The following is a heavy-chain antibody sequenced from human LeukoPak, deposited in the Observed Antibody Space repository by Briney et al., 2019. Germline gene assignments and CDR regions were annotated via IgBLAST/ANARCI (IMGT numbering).Heavy chain of an antibody. CDR2: IYYGGST. J-gene: IGHJ4*02. Sequence: KTSETLSLTCTVSGGSISSSDYYWGWIRQPPGKGLEWIGSIYYGGSTYYNPSLKSRVTISVDTSKNQFSLKLSSVTAADTAVYYCASLDPKLTWVDYWGQGTLVTVSS. CDR1: GGSISSSDYY. CDR3: ASLDPKLTWVDY. D-gene: IGHD1-1*01. V-gene: IGHV4-39*01.